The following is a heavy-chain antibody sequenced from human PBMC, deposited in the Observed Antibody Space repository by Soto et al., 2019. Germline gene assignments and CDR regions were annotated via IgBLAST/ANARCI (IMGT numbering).Heavy chain of an antibody. D-gene: IGHD6-13*01. CDR3: AKGYAGSWYVPFDY. CDR2: ISGSGGST. CDR1: GFTFSNYA. J-gene: IGHJ4*02. V-gene: IGHV3-23*01. Sequence: GGSLSLSCAAPGFTFSNYAMSWVRQAPGKGLEWVSGISGSGGSTYYADSVKGRFTISRDNSKNTLYLQMNSLRAEDTAVYYCAKGYAGSWYVPFDYWGQGTLVTVS.